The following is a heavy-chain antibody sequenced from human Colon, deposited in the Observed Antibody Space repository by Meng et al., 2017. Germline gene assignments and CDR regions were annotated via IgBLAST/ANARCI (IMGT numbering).Heavy chain of an antibody. V-gene: IGHV1-2*06. CDR3: ARDGSYGLDLDF. CDR2: IHPNTGAT. J-gene: IGHJ4*02. CDR1: GYTFTGYY. D-gene: IGHD3-3*01. Sequence: VQSGTEVKKPGASVKVSCKTSGYTFTGYYMQWVRQAPGQGLEWLGRIHPNTGATNYAQKFQDRVTMTRDTSISTVYMELNTLTSDDTAVYYCARDGSYGLDLDFWGQGTLVTVSS.